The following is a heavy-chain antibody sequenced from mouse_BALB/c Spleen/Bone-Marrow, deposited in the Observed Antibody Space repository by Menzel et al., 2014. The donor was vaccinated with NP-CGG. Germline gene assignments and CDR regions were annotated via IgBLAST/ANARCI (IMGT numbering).Heavy chain of an antibody. CDR1: GFNIKDTY. D-gene: IGHD1-1*01. CDR2: IDPANGNT. J-gene: IGHJ3*01. V-gene: IGHV14-3*02. Sequence: EVQRVESGAELVKPGASVKLSCTASGFNIKDTYMHWVKQRPEQGLEWIGRIDPANGNTKYDPKFQGKATITADTSPNTAYLQLSSLTSEDTAVYYCASYYYGSSRFAYWGQGTLVTVSA. CDR3: ASYYYGSSRFAY.